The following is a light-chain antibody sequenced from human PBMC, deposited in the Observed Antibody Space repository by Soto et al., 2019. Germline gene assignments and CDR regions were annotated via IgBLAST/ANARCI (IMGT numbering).Light chain of an antibody. CDR2: DAS. Sequence: EIVLTQSPATLSLSPGERATLSCRASQSVSSYLAWYQQKPGQAPRLLIYDASNRATGIPARFSGSGSGTDFTLTISCLEPEDVAVYYCQQRSNWPQITFGGGTKVEIK. CDR3: QQRSNWPQIT. J-gene: IGKJ4*01. CDR1: QSVSSY. V-gene: IGKV3-11*01.